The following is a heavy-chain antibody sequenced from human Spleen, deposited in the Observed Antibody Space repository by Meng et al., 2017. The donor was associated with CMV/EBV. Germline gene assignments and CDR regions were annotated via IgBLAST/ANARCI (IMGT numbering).Heavy chain of an antibody. J-gene: IGHJ4*02. Sequence: GGSLRLSCEASGFIFSSYAMSWVRQAPGKGLEWVSVIYSGGSSTYYADSVKGRFTISRDNSKNTLYLQMNSLRAEDTAVYYCARRYCSSTSCYRTLDYWGQGTLVTVSS. CDR1: GFIFSSYA. CDR3: ARRYCSSTSCYRTLDY. V-gene: IGHV3-23*03. D-gene: IGHD2-2*02. CDR2: IYSGGSST.